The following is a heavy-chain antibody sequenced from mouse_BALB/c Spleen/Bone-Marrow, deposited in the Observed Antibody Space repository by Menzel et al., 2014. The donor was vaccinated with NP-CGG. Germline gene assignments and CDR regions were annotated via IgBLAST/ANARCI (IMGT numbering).Heavy chain of an antibody. Sequence: VKLVESGAELVRPGSSVKISCKSSGYSFSNYWMNWMKQRPGQGLEWIGQIYPGDGDTNYNGKFKGKATLTADKSSSTAYMQLSSLTSEDSEVYFCASRGDYSYAMDYWGQGTSVTVSS. D-gene: IGHD1-1*01. CDR3: ASRGDYSYAMDY. CDR2: IYPGDGDT. V-gene: IGHV1-80*01. J-gene: IGHJ4*01. CDR1: GYSFSNYW.